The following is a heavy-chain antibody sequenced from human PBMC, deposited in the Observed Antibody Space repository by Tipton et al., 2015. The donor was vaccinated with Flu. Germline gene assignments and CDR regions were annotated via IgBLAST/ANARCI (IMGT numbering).Heavy chain of an antibody. CDR1: GFTFSNAW. J-gene: IGHJ3*02. V-gene: IGHV3-15*01. Sequence: SLRLSCAASGFTFSNAWMSWVRQAPGKGLEWVGRIKSKTDGGTTDYAAPVKGRFTISRDDSKNTLYLQMNSLKTEDTAVYYCTTGPRGGGSCYDIWGQGTMVTVSS. CDR3: TTGPRGGGSCYDI. D-gene: IGHD2-15*01. CDR2: IKSKTDGGTT.